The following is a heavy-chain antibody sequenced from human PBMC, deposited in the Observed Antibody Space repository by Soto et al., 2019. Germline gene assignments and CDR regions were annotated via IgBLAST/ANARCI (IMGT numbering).Heavy chain of an antibody. D-gene: IGHD1-26*01. V-gene: IGHV4-59*12. CDR2: IYYSGST. J-gene: IGHJ5*02. CDR1: GGSISSYY. CDR3: ASSIVGATWFDP. Sequence: SETLSLTCTVSGGSISSYYWSWIRQPPGKGLEWIGYIYYSGSTNYNPSLKSRVTISVDTSKNQFSLKLSSVTAADTAVYYCASSIVGATWFDPWGQGTLVTVSS.